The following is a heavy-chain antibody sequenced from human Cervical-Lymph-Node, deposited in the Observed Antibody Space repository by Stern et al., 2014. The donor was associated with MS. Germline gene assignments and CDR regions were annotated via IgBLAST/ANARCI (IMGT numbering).Heavy chain of an antibody. Sequence: QVQLVGSGPGLVKPSQTLSLTCTVSGASISNYAYYWSWIRQHPGKGLAWIGHIYYSVSTYYNPSLKSRLTMSIDTSKNQFSLSLSSVTAADTAVYYCARRGDGYSPFWDYWGQGSLVTVSS. D-gene: IGHD5-24*01. CDR3: ARRGDGYSPFWDY. CDR1: GASISNYAYY. CDR2: IYYSVST. V-gene: IGHV4-31*03. J-gene: IGHJ4*02.